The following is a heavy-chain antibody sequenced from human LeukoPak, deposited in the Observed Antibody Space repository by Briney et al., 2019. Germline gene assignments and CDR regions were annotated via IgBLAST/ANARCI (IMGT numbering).Heavy chain of an antibody. CDR1: GFTFSRYS. D-gene: IGHD3-22*01. V-gene: IGHV3-21*01. CDR3: AREGEDYYYESCGYLEY. J-gene: IGHJ4*01. CDR2: ISSSRSYI. Sequence: PGGSLRLSCAASGFTFSRYSMNWVRQAPGKGLEWVSFISSSRSYIYYADSVKGRFTISRDNAKNSLYLQMNSLRAEDTAVYYCAREGEDYYYESCGYLEYWGHGTLVTVSS.